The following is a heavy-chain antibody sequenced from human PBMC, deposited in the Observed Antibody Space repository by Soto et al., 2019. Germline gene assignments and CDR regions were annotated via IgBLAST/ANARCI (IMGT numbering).Heavy chain of an antibody. CDR3: ARSPPHLSSFDYFDY. CDR2: IIPIFGTA. D-gene: IGHD6-13*01. J-gene: IGHJ4*02. V-gene: IGHV1-69*13. CDR1: GGTFSSYA. Sequence: SVKVSCKASGGTFSSYAISWVRQAPGQGLEWMGGIIPIFGTANYAQKFQGRVTITADESTSTAYMELSSLRSEDTAVYYCARSPPHLSSFDYFDYWGQGTLVTVSS.